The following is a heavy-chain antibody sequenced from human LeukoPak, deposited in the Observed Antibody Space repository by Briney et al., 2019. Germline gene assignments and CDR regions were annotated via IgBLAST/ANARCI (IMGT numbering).Heavy chain of an antibody. D-gene: IGHD5-18*01. V-gene: IGHV4-59*08. J-gene: IGHJ4*02. CDR3: TRSPGLGYNYASFGY. Sequence: SETLSLTCTVSGGSISSYYWSWIRQPPGKGLEWIGYIPYSGSTSYNPSLKSRVTISVDTSKNQFSLKLSSVTAADTAVYYCTRSPGLGYNYASFGYWGQGTPVTVSS. CDR1: GGSISSYY. CDR2: IPYSGST.